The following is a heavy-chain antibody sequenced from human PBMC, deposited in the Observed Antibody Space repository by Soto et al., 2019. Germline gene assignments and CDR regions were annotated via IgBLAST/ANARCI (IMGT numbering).Heavy chain of an antibody. Sequence: ASVKVSSKVSGYTLTDLSMHWVRQAPGKGLEWMGGFDPEDGETIYAQKFQGGVTMTEDTSTDTAYMELSSLRSEDTAVYYCATGRYNWNYYFDYWGQGTLVTVS. CDR2: FDPEDGET. J-gene: IGHJ4*02. D-gene: IGHD1-7*01. CDR3: ATGRYNWNYYFDY. V-gene: IGHV1-24*01. CDR1: GYTLTDLS.